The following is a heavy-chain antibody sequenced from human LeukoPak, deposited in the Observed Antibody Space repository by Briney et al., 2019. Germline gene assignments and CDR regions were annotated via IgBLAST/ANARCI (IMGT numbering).Heavy chain of an antibody. D-gene: IGHD3-10*01. Sequence: GRSLRLSCTASGFTLSSFGMHWVRQAPGKGLEWVAVISDDGSNTYYADSVKGRFTISRDNSKNTLYLQLNSLRDEDTAVYYCARVGEFDYWGQGTLVTVSS. V-gene: IGHV3-30*03. CDR1: GFTLSSFG. CDR3: ARVGEFDY. J-gene: IGHJ4*02. CDR2: ISDDGSNT.